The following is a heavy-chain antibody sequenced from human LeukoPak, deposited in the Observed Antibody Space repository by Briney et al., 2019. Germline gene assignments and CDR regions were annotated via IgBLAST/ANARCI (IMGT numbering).Heavy chain of an antibody. D-gene: IGHD6-13*01. CDR1: GFTVSSNY. CDR3: ARDVTVSSSWYYYYYGMDV. Sequence: PGGSLRLSCAASGFTVSSNYMSWVRQAPGKGLEWVSVIYSGGSTYYADSVKGRFTISRDNSKNTLYLQMNSLRAEDTAVYYCARDVTVSSSWYYYYYGMDVWGQGTTVTVSS. V-gene: IGHV3-66*01. J-gene: IGHJ6*02. CDR2: IYSGGST.